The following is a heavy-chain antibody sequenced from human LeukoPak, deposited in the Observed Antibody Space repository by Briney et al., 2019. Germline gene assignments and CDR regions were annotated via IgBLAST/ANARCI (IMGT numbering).Heavy chain of an antibody. Sequence: ASVKVSCKASGYTFTSYYVHWVRQAPGQGLEWMGIINPSDGTTRYTQNFQGRVTMTRDTSTSTIYMGLSSLRSEATAVYYCARDNSAMVWGTMSVYWGQGTLVTVSS. J-gene: IGHJ4*02. D-gene: IGHD3-10*01. V-gene: IGHV1-46*01. CDR2: INPSDGTT. CDR3: ARDNSAMVWGTMSVY. CDR1: GYTFTSYY.